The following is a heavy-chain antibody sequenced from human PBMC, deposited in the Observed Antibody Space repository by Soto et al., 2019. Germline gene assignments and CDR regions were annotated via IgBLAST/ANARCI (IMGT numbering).Heavy chain of an antibody. CDR3: ARDFRYADEELCDY. D-gene: IGHD1-1*01. CDR1: GFTFSSYS. V-gene: IGHV3-21*01. Sequence: GSLRLSCAASGFTFSSYSMNWVRQAPGKGLEWVSFISSSSSYIYYADSVKGRFTISRDNAENSLYLQMNSLRAEDTAVYYCARDFRYADEELCDYWGQGTLVTVS. CDR2: ISSSSSYI. J-gene: IGHJ4*02.